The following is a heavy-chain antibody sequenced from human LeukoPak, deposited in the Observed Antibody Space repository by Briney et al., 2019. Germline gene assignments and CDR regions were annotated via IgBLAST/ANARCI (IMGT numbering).Heavy chain of an antibody. D-gene: IGHD2-8*01. J-gene: IGHJ4*02. V-gene: IGHV3-49*04. Sequence: GGSLRLSCTASGFTFGDYAISWVRQAPGKGLEWLGFIRSKDNDGTTAYAASVKGRFIISRDDSKSIAYLQMNDLKTEDTAVYYCTRASAEGWLMVYATYWGQGTLVTVSS. CDR3: TRASAEGWLMVYATY. CDR2: IRSKDNDGTT. CDR1: GFTFGDYA.